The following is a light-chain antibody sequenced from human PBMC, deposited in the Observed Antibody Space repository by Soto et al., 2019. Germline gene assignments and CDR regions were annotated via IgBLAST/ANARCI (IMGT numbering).Light chain of an antibody. CDR2: GAS. Sequence: EIVLTQSPATLSLSPGERATLSCRASQTVSNYLAWYQQKPGQTPRLLIYGASRATGVPARFSGSGSGTDFTLSITSLEPEDFAVYYCQQRINWPPIFTFGPGTKVDVK. V-gene: IGKV3-11*01. J-gene: IGKJ3*01. CDR1: QTVSNY. CDR3: QQRINWPPIFT.